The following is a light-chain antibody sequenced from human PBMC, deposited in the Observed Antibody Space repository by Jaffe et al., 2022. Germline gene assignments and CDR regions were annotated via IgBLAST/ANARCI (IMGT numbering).Light chain of an antibody. CDR1: QSVLYSSNYKSY. Sequence: DIVMTQSPDSLAVSLGERATINCKSSQSVLYSSNYKSYLSWYQQKPGQPPKLLIYWASTRESGVPDRFSGSGSGTDFTLTISSLQAEDVAVYYCQQYYSTPITFGQGTRLEIK. J-gene: IGKJ5*01. CDR2: WAS. V-gene: IGKV4-1*01. CDR3: QQYYSTPIT.